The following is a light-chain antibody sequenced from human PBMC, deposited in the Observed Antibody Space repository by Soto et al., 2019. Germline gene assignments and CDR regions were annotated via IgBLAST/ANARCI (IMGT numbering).Light chain of an antibody. V-gene: IGKV3-20*01. CDR2: GAS. CDR3: YQYGSSPWT. J-gene: IGKJ1*01. CDR1: QSVSSSY. Sequence: EIVLTQSPGTLSLSPGERATLSCRASQSVSSSYLAWYQQKPGQAPRPLIYGASSRAIGIPDRFSGSGSGTDFTLTICRRKPEDFAVYSCYQYGSSPWTFGPRTKVDMK.